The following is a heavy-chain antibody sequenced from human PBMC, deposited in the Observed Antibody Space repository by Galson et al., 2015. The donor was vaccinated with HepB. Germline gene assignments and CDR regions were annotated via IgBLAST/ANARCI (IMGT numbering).Heavy chain of an antibody. Sequence: SCKASGGTFSNYAVSWVRQAPGQGLEWMGGIVPIYGTSNYAQKFQDRVSISADGSTTIVFMEVSSLRSEDTAVYYCARGSDWSRFDYWGQGTLVTVSS. CDR3: ARGSDWSRFDY. J-gene: IGHJ4*02. D-gene: IGHD3-9*01. CDR2: IVPIYGTS. V-gene: IGHV1-69*01. CDR1: GGTFSNYA.